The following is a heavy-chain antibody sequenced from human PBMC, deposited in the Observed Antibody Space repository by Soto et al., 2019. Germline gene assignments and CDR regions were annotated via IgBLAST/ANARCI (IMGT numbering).Heavy chain of an antibody. CDR2: ISYDGSNK. V-gene: IGHV3-30*18. CDR3: AKPRLSGWRDDYYGMDV. CDR1: GFTFSSYG. Sequence: QVQLVESGGGVVQPGRSLRLSCGASGFTFSSYGMHWVRQAPGKGLEWVAVISYDGSNKYYADSVKGRFTISRDNSKKKLYLQMNSLRAADTAVYYCAKPRLSGWRDDYYGMDVWGQGTTVTVSS. J-gene: IGHJ6*02.